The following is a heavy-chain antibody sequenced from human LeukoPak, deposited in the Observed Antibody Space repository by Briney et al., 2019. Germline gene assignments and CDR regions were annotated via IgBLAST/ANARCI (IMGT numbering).Heavy chain of an antibody. D-gene: IGHD6-13*01. V-gene: IGHV1-2*02. CDR1: GYTFTGYY. CDR3: ARVSIAAAGTRYYYGMDV. Sequence: ASVKVSCKASGYTFTGYYMHWVRQAPGQGLEWMGWINPNSGGTNYAQKFQGRVTMTRDTSISTAYMELSGLRSDDTAVYYCARVSIAAAGTRYYYGMDVWGQGTTVTVSS. J-gene: IGHJ6*02. CDR2: INPNSGGT.